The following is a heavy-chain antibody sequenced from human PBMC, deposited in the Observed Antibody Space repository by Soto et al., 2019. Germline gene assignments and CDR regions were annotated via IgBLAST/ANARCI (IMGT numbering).Heavy chain of an antibody. CDR1: GGSINNDDW. J-gene: IGHJ5*02. CDR3: ARNGDCSSGANGYVGWFDP. Sequence: QVQLAESGPGLVKPAGTLSLTCAVSGGSINNDDWWSWVRQAPGKGLEWIGEISHIWGTNYSPFFKSRVTISIDKSAKQLSLTVTSVTAADTAVYYCARNGDCSSGANGYVGWFDPWGKGTLVTVSS. CDR2: ISHIWGT. D-gene: IGHD2-15*01. V-gene: IGHV4-4*02.